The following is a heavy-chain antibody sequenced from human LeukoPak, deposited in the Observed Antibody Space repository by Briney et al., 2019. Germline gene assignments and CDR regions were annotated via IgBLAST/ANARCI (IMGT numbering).Heavy chain of an antibody. Sequence: GGSLRLSCAASGFTFSSYEMNWVRQAPGKGLEWVSYISSSGSTIYYADSVKGRFTISRDNAKNSLYLQMNSLRAEDTAVYYCAREPGYSSMKEDCWGQGTLVTVSS. J-gene: IGHJ4*02. CDR3: AREPGYSSMKEDC. V-gene: IGHV3-48*03. CDR1: GFTFSSYE. CDR2: ISSSGSTI. D-gene: IGHD6-13*01.